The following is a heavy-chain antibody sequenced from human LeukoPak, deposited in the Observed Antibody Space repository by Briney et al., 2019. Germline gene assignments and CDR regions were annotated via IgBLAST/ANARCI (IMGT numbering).Heavy chain of an antibody. J-gene: IGHJ4*02. CDR2: ISAYNGNT. Sequence: ASVKVSCKASGYTFTSYGISWVRQAPGQGLEWMGWISAYNGNTNYAQKLQGRVTMTTDTSTNTAYMELRSLRSDDTAVYYCARDRYCSGGSCYSGRAYWGQGTLVTVSS. V-gene: IGHV1-18*01. D-gene: IGHD2-15*01. CDR1: GYTFTSYG. CDR3: ARDRYCSGGSCYSGRAY.